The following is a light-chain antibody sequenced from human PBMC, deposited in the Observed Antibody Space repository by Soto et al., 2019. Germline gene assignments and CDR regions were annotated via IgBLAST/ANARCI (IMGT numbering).Light chain of an antibody. CDR1: QSISSD. CDR2: GAS. Sequence: ETVMTQSPATLSVSPGERATLSCRASQSISSDLAWYQQKPGQAPRLLIYGASTTATGIPRRFSGSGSGREFTLTISSLQSEDFAVYYCQQYNNWPRTFGQGTKLEIK. CDR3: QQYNNWPRT. J-gene: IGKJ2*01. V-gene: IGKV3-15*01.